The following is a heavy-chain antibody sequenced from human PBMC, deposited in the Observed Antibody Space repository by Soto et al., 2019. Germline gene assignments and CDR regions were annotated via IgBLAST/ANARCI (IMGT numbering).Heavy chain of an antibody. CDR1: GDTFSTYT. CDR2: IIPVLGIT. Sequence: QVQLVQSGAEVTKPGSSVKVACKASGDTFSTYTISWVRQAPGQGLEWVGRIIPVLGITNNAQKFQGRVPIXXDKTTRTAYIDRTRLRSADTAMYYCGIARYDSTYYYHGMARWGPGPTVTVSS. V-gene: IGHV1-69*02. J-gene: IGHJ6*02. CDR3: GIARYDSTYYYHGMAR. D-gene: IGHD3-22*01.